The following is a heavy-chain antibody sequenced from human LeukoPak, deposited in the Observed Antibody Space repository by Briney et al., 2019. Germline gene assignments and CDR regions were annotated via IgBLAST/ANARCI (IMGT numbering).Heavy chain of an antibody. V-gene: IGHV3-23*01. D-gene: IGHD6-19*01. CDR2: ISGSGRT. CDR1: GFIFSSTA. Sequence: GGSLRLSCAASGFIFSSTAMTWVRQAPGKGLEWVSLISGSGRTYYADSVKGRFIISRDNSKNTVSLQMNSLRAEDTAVYYCTKDPGQWPDPSAFDIWGQGTKVTVSS. J-gene: IGHJ3*02. CDR3: TKDPGQWPDPSAFDI.